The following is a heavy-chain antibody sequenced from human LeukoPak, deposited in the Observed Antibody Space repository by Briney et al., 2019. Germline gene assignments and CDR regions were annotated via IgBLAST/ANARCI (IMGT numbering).Heavy chain of an antibody. CDR3: AKGGNGYVDY. CDR2: ITAYNGNT. D-gene: IGHD3-16*01. Sequence: ASVKVSCKTSGYTFTNYAISWVRQAPGQGLEWMEWITAYNGNTNYAQKLQGRVTMTTDTSTRTAYMELRSLRSDDTAVYYCAKGGNGYVDYWGQGTLVTVSS. V-gene: IGHV1-18*04. CDR1: GYTFTNYA. J-gene: IGHJ4*02.